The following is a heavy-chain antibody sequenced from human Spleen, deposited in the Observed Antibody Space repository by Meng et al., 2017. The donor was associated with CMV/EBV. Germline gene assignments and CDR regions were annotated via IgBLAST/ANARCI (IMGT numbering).Heavy chain of an antibody. J-gene: IGHJ6*02. CDR2: IKQDGSEK. Sequence: GGSLRLSCAASGFTFSSYWMTWVRQAPGKGLEWVANIKQDGSEKYYVDSVKGRFTISRDNAKNSLYLQMNSLRAEDTAVYYCARASGSYYVYYYGMDVWGQGTTVTVSS. CDR3: ARASGSYYVYYYGMDV. CDR1: GFTFSSYW. D-gene: IGHD1-26*01. V-gene: IGHV3-7*01.